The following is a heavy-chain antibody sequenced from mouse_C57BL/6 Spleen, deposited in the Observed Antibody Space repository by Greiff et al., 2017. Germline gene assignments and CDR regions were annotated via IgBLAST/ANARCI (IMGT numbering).Heavy chain of an antibody. J-gene: IGHJ2*01. CDR3: ARSLHYYGSRNFDY. CDR2: IYPGDGDT. V-gene: IGHV1-80*01. D-gene: IGHD1-1*01. Sequence: VQLQQSGAELVKPGASVKISCKASGYAFSSYWMNWVKQRPGKGLEWIGQIYPGDGDTNYNGKFKGKATLTADKSSSTAYMQLSSLTSEDSAVYFCARSLHYYGSRNFDYWGQGTTLTVSS. CDR1: GYAFSSYW.